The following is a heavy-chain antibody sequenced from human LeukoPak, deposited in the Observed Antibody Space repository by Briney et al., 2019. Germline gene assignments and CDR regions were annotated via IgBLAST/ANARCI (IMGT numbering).Heavy chain of an antibody. D-gene: IGHD1-26*01. Sequence: GGSLRLSCAASGFTFSSYGMHWVRQAPGKGLEWVAVIWYDGSNKYYADSVKGRFTISRDNSKNTLYLQMNSLRAEDTAVYYCASRAEWELLPYYWGQGTLVTVSS. CDR2: IWYDGSNK. J-gene: IGHJ4*02. V-gene: IGHV3-33*01. CDR3: ASRAEWELLPYY. CDR1: GFTFSSYG.